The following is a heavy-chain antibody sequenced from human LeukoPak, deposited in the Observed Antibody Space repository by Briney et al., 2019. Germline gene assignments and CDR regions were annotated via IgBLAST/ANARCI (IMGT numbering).Heavy chain of an antibody. J-gene: IGHJ4*02. Sequence: GASVKLSCKACGYTFTGYYMHWVRQAPGQGLEWMGWINPNSGGTNYAQKFQGRVTMTRDTSISTAYMELSRLRSDDTAVYYCARDRDYGSGIFDYWGQGTLVTVSS. D-gene: IGHD3-10*01. CDR2: INPNSGGT. CDR3: ARDRDYGSGIFDY. CDR1: GYTFTGYY. V-gene: IGHV1-2*02.